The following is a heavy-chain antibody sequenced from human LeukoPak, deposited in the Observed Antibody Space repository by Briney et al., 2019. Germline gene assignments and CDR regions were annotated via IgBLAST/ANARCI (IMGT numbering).Heavy chain of an antibody. CDR1: GFTFSSYG. CDR2: IRYDGSNK. Sequence: PGGSLRLSCAASGFTFSSYGMHWVRQAPGKGLEWVAFIRYDGSNKYYADSVKGRFTISRDNSKNTLYLQMNSLRAEDTAVYYCARDRGSGSYDAFDIWGQGTMVTVSS. V-gene: IGHV3-30*02. J-gene: IGHJ3*02. CDR3: ARDRGSGSYDAFDI. D-gene: IGHD3-10*01.